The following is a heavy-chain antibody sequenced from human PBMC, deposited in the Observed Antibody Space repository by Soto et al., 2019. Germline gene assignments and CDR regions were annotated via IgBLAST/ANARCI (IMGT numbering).Heavy chain of an antibody. CDR3: ARDWYGGNNFDY. CDR1: GFTFSSYA. CDR2: ISYDGGNK. D-gene: IGHD2-15*01. J-gene: IGHJ4*02. V-gene: IGHV3-30-3*01. Sequence: GGSLRLSCAASGFTFSSYAMHWVRQAPGKGLEWVAVISYDGGNKYYADSVKGRFTISRDNSKNTLYLQMNSLRAEDTAVYYCARDWYGGNNFDYWGQGTLVTVSS.